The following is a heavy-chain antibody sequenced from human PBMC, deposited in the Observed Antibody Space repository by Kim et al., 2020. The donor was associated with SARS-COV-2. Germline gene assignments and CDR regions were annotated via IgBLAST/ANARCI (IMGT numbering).Heavy chain of an antibody. CDR1: GWSFSDYS. CDR3: RVVGSDFDY. V-gene: IGHV4-34*01. J-gene: IGHJ4*02. CDR2: INRFGST. Sequence: SETLSLTCDISGWSFSDYSWDLIRQPQGKGLEWIGTINRFGSTNYNPSLKSRVSMSVDKSKTQVSLNLNSVTAADTALYYCRVVGSDFDYWGQGTLVTVSS. D-gene: IGHD2-15*01.